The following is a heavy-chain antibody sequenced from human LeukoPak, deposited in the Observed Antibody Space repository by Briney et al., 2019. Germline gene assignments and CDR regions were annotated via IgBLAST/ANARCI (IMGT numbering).Heavy chain of an antibody. CDR2: INSGGSST. V-gene: IGHV3-74*01. Sequence: PGGSLRLSCAASGFTFSSYWMHWVRQAPGKGLVWVSRINSGGSSTSYADSVKGRFTISRDNAKNTLYLQMNSLRAEDTAVYYCARGGAYSSGPRGSHGAFDIWGQGTMVTVSS. CDR1: GFTFSSYW. J-gene: IGHJ3*02. D-gene: IGHD6-19*01. CDR3: ARGGAYSSGPRGSHGAFDI.